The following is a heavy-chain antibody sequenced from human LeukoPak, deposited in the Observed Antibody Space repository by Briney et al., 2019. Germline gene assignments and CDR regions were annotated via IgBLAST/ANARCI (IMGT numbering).Heavy chain of an antibody. D-gene: IGHD3-10*01. CDR1: GFTFSSYA. J-gene: IGHJ3*02. Sequence: GGSLRLSCAASGFTFSSYAMHWVRQAPGKGLEWVAVISYDGSNKYYADSVKGRFTISRDNSKNTLYLQMNSLRAEDAAVYYCARASVPGAFDIWGQGTMVTVSS. CDR3: ARASVPGAFDI. CDR2: ISYDGSNK. V-gene: IGHV3-30-3*01.